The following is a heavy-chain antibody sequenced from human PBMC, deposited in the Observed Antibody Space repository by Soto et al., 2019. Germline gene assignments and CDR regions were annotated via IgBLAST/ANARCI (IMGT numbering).Heavy chain of an antibody. CDR2: IIPIFGTA. Sequence: ASVKVSCKASGGTFSSYAISWVRQAPGQGLEWMGGIIPIFGTANYAQKFQGRVTITADESTSTAYMELSSLRSEDTAVYYCARSPYNWNYYFDYWGQGTLVTVSS. CDR3: ARSPYNWNYYFDY. D-gene: IGHD1-7*01. V-gene: IGHV1-69*13. CDR1: GGTFSSYA. J-gene: IGHJ4*02.